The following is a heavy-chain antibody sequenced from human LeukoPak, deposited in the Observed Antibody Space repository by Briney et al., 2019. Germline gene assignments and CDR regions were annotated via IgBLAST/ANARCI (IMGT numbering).Heavy chain of an antibody. D-gene: IGHD5-18*01. CDR3: ARTGRQRGYSYGIYYFDY. J-gene: IGHJ4*02. V-gene: IGHV4-34*01. CDR2: INLRGTT. Sequence: PSETLSLTCAVYGGSFTTYYGTWIRQPPGKGLEWIGEINLRGTTNYNPSLKSRVTISVDTSKNQFSLKLSSVTAADTAVYYCARTGRQRGYSYGIYYFDYWGQGTLVTVSS. CDR1: GGSFTTYY.